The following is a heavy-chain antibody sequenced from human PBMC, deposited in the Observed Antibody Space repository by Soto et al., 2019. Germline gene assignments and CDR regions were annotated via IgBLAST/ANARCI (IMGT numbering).Heavy chain of an antibody. CDR1: GFTFSSYG. Sequence: QVQLVESGGGGVQPGRSLRLSCAASGFTFSSYGMHWVRQAPGKGLEWVAVISYDGRNKYYADSVKGRFTISRDNSKNTLYLQMSSLRAEDTAVYYCVKDGSSGWPYYYGLDVWGQGTTVIVSS. CDR2: ISYDGRNK. D-gene: IGHD6-19*01. V-gene: IGHV3-30*18. CDR3: VKDGSSGWPYYYGLDV. J-gene: IGHJ6*02.